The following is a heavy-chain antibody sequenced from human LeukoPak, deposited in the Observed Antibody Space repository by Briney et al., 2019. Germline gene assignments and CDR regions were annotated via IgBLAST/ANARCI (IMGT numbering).Heavy chain of an antibody. CDR2: INPNSGGT. J-gene: IGHJ4*02. Sequence: ASVKVSCKASGYTFTGYYMHWVRQAPGQGLEWMGRINPNSGGTNYAQKFQGRVNMTRDTSISTAYMELSRLRSDDTAVYYCASLGEVLWDYYFDYWGQGTLVTVSS. V-gene: IGHV1-2*06. CDR1: GYTFTGYY. D-gene: IGHD1-26*01. CDR3: ASLGEVLWDYYFDY.